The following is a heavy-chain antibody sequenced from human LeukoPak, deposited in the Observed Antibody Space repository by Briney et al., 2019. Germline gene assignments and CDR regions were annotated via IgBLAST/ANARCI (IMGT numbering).Heavy chain of an antibody. D-gene: IGHD4-17*01. CDR2: ISAYNGNT. J-gene: IGHJ5*02. V-gene: IGHV1-18*01. CDR1: GYTFTSYG. Sequence: GASVKVSCKASGYTFTSYGISWVRQAPGQGLEWMGWISAYNGNTNYAQKLQGRVTMTTDTSTSTAYMELRSLRSDDTAVYYCARALLVTTVTPRINWFDPWGQGTLVTVSS. CDR3: ARALLVTTVTPRINWFDP.